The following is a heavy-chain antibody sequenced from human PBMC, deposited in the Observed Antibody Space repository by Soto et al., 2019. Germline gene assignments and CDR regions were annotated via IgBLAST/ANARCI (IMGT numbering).Heavy chain of an antibody. V-gene: IGHV4-59*11. Sequence: SETLSLTCTVSGGSISGHYWIWIRQPPGEGMEWIGYIFYSGSTTYNNNPSLKSRVSMSVDTSKNQFYLRLSSVTAADTAVYYCARVGSSGWSPDYWGQGTLVTVSS. CDR3: ARVGSSGWSPDY. D-gene: IGHD6-19*01. CDR2: IFYSGSTTY. J-gene: IGHJ4*02. CDR1: GGSISGHY.